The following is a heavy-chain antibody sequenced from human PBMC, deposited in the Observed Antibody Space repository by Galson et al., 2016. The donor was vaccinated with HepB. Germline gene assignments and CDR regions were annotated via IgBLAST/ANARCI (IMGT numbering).Heavy chain of an antibody. V-gene: IGHV4-4*02. D-gene: IGHD3-16*01. CDR2: MYHSGSA. CDR3: ARHPYVWGRRNWVGFDI. J-gene: IGHJ3*02. CDR1: GGSVNTSNW. Sequence: ETLSLTCAVSGGSVNTSNWWSWLRQSPEKGLEWIAEMYHSGSANYNGALERRVTISVDKSKNEVSLKLRSVTAADTAVYYCARHPYVWGRRNWVGFDIWGQGTVVTVSS.